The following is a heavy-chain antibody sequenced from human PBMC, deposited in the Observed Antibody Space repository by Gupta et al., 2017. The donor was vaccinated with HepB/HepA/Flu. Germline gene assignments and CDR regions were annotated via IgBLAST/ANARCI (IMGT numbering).Heavy chain of an antibody. J-gene: IGHJ6*02. CDR3: AKNASGWTGTHSYYSMDV. CDR1: GVSFSNDP. CDR2: ISGSGDIT. D-gene: IGHD6-19*01. Sequence: EVQLLESGGGLVQPGGSLRLSCAASGVSFSNDPMSWVRQAPGRGLEWVSAISGSGDITYYADSVKGRCTISRDNSKKTVYVQMSSLRAEDTAVYYCAKNASGWTGTHSYYSMDVWGQGTTVTVS. V-gene: IGHV3-23*01.